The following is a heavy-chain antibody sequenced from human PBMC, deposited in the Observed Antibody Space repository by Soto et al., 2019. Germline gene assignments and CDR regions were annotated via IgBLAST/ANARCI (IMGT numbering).Heavy chain of an antibody. CDR3: ARGEQYSGRIFDY. CDR2: TYYRSKWFY. CDR1: GDSVSSNSAG. Sequence: SQTLSLTCDISGDSVSSNSAGWNWVRQSPSRGLEWLGRTYYRSKWFYDYAESVKSRITINPDTSKNQYSLQLNSVTPEDTAVYYCARGEQYSGRIFDYWGQGTLVNVSS. V-gene: IGHV6-1*01. J-gene: IGHJ4*01. D-gene: IGHD1-26*01.